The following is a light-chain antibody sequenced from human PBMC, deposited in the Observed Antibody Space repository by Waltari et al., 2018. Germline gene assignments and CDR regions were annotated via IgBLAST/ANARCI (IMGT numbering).Light chain of an antibody. CDR1: HSILSY. Sequence: DIQMTQSPSTLSASVGDTVTITCRASHSILSYLNWDQQTPGKAPRILMSVGSILESDVPSRFRGSGSGTDFSLSISGLQPEDFDTYYCQQTYTVPFAFGAGTIVDI. J-gene: IGKJ4*01. V-gene: IGKV1-39*01. CDR2: VGS. CDR3: QQTYTVPFA.